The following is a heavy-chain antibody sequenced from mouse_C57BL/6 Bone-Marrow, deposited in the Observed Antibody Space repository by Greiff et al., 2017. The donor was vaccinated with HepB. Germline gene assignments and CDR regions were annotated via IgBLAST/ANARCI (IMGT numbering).Heavy chain of an antibody. J-gene: IGHJ2*01. CDR1: GYTFTDYN. CDR2: INPNNGGT. CDR3: ARSRIWGLLDY. Sequence: VQLKESGPELVKPGASVKMSCKASGYTFTDYNMHWVKQSHGKSLEWIGYINPNNGGTSYNQKFKGKATLTVNKSSSTAYMELRSLTSEDSAVYYCARSRIWGLLDYWGQGTTLTVSS. V-gene: IGHV1-22*01. D-gene: IGHD2-13*01.